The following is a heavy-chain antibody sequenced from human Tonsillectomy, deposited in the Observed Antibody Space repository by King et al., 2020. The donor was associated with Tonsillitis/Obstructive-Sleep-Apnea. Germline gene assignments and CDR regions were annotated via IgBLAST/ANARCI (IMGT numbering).Heavy chain of an antibody. CDR1: GFTFSSYN. D-gene: IGHD2-21*02. J-gene: IGHJ5*02. CDR3: ARDQTASLRVDL. CDR2: ISYSGVYI. Sequence: VQLVESGGGLVQPGGSLRLSCAASGFTFSSYNMNWVRQAPGKGLEWVSSISYSGVYINYADSVKGRYTISRDNAKNSLHLQMNSLSGEDTAVYYCARDQTASLRVDLWRQGTRVTVSS. V-gene: IGHV3-21*01.